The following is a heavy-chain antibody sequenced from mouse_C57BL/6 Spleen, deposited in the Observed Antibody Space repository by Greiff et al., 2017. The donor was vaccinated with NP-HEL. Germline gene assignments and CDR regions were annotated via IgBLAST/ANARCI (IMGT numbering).Heavy chain of an antibody. V-gene: IGHV1-69*01. CDR3: ARGNGRYYYAMDY. CDR2: IDPSDSYT. CDR1: GYTLTSYW. Sequence: QVQLKQPGAELVMPGASVKLSCKASGYTLTSYWMHWVKQRPGQGLEWIGEIDPSDSYTNYNQKFKGKSTLTVDKSSSTAYMQLSSLTSEDSAVYYCARGNGRYYYAMDYWGQGTSVTVSS. J-gene: IGHJ4*01.